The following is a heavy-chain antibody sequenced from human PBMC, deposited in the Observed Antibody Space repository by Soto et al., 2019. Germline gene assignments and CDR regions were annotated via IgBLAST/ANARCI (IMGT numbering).Heavy chain of an antibody. D-gene: IGHD6-19*01. CDR3: AKRGSVADPLKDY. J-gene: IGHJ4*02. Sequence: GGSLRLSCAASGFTFNTYWMTWVRRAPGKGLEWLANIKPDGTTQNYVDSVKGRFTISRDNSKNTLYLQMNSLRAEDTAVYYCAKRGSVADPLKDYWGQGTLVTVSS. V-gene: IGHV3-7*05. CDR2: IKPDGTTQ. CDR1: GFTFNTYW.